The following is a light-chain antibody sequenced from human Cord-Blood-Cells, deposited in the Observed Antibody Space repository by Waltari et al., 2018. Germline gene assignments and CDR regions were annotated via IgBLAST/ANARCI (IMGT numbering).Light chain of an antibody. V-gene: IGLV1-40*01. CDR1: SSNIGAGYD. Sequence: QSVLTQPPSVSGAPGQRVTISCTGSSSNIGAGYDVHWYQQLPGTAPNLLIYGTGSRPSVVPDRCSGSKSGTSASLASTGLQAEGEADYYCQSYDSSLSGVVFGGGTKLTVL. CDR2: GTG. CDR3: QSYDSSLSGVV. J-gene: IGLJ2*01.